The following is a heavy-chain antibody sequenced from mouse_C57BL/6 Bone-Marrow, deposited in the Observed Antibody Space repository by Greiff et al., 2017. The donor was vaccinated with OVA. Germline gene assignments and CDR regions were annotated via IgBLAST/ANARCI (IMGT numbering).Heavy chain of an antibody. J-gene: IGHJ3*01. CDR3: ARHEKIAY. Sequence: EVHLVESGGDLVKPGGSLKLSCAASGFTFSSYGMSWVRQTPDKRLEWVATISSGGSYTYYPDSVKGRFTISRDNAKNTLYLQMSSLKSEDTAMYYCARHEKIAYWGQGTLVTVSA. CDR2: ISSGGSYT. CDR1: GFTFSSYG. V-gene: IGHV5-6*01.